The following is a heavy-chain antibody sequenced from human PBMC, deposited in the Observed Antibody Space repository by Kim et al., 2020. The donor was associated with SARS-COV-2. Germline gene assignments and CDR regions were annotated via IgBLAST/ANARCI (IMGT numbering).Heavy chain of an antibody. Sequence: YAQKLQGRVTMTIYTSTSTAYMELRSLRSDDAAVYYCARDRGGSDAGFDYWGQGTLVTVSS. J-gene: IGHJ4*02. D-gene: IGHD1-26*01. V-gene: IGHV1-18*01. CDR3: ARDRGGSDAGFDY.